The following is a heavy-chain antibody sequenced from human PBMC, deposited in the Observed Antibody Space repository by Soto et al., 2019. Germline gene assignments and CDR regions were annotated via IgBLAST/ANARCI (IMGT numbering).Heavy chain of an antibody. CDR2: IYHSGST. J-gene: IGHJ4*02. Sequence: SETLSLTCAVSGGSISSGGYSWSWIRQPPGKGLEWIGYIYHSGSTYYNPSLKSRVTISVDRPKNQFSLKLSSVTAADTAVYYCARDDSSNTSGFDYWGQGTLVTVSS. D-gene: IGHD3-22*01. CDR3: ARDDSSNTSGFDY. CDR1: GGSISSGGYS. V-gene: IGHV4-30-2*01.